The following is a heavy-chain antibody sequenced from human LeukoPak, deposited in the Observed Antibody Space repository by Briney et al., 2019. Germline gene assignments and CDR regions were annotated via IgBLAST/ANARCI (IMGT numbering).Heavy chain of an antibody. CDR3: AKDMGPYGGNSGRFDY. CDR2: MSWNSGSI. CDR1: GFTFDDYA. J-gene: IGHJ4*02. D-gene: IGHD4-23*01. V-gene: IGHV3-9*03. Sequence: GRSLRLSCAASGFTFDDYAMHWVRQAPGKGLEWVSDMSWNSGSIGYADSVKGRFTISRDNAKNSLYLQMNSLRAEDMALYYCAKDMGPYGGNSGRFDYWGQGTLVTVSS.